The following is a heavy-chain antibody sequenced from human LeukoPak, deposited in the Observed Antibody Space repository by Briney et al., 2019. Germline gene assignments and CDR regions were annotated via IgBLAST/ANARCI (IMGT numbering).Heavy chain of an antibody. Sequence: GGSLRLSCAASGFTFSSYNMNWVRQAPGKGLEWVSVISGSGGNTYYADSVKGRFTISRDNSKNALYLEMNSLRAEDTAVYFCAKGAVGYVPGSWGQGTLVTVSS. CDR3: AKGAVGYVPGS. CDR1: GFTFSSYN. D-gene: IGHD3-22*01. J-gene: IGHJ5*02. V-gene: IGHV3-23*01. CDR2: ISGSGGNT.